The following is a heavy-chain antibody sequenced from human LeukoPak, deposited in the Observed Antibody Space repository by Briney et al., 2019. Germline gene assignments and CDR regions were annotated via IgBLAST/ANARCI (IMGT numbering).Heavy chain of an antibody. CDR2: IYYSGST. Sequence: SETLSLTCTVSGGSLTARGYYWGWIRQPPGKGLEWIGSIYYSGSTYYNPSLKSRVTISVDTSKNQFSLKLSSVTAADTAVYYCARDQKGGEFDPWGQGTLVTVSS. J-gene: IGHJ5*02. V-gene: IGHV4-39*07. CDR1: GGSLTARGYY. CDR3: ARDQKGGEFDP. D-gene: IGHD3-10*01.